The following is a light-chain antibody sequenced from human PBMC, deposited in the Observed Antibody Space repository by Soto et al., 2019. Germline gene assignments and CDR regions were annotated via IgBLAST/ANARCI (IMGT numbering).Light chain of an antibody. CDR3: QQNNNWWT. CDR1: QSVSSN. V-gene: IGKV3D-15*01. J-gene: IGKJ1*01. Sequence: EIVMTQSPATLSVSPGERATLSCRASQSVSSNFAWYQQKPGQAPRLLIYGASIRATGIPARFSGSGSGTEFTLTISSLQSEDFAVYYCQQNNNWWTFGQGTKVEIK. CDR2: GAS.